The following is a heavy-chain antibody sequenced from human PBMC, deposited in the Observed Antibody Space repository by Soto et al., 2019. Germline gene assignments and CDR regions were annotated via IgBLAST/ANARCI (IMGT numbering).Heavy chain of an antibody. Sequence: SETLSLTCAVYGGSFRGYYWSWIRQPPGKGLEWIGEINHSGSTNYNPSLKSRVTISVDTSKNQFSLKLSSVTAADTAVYYCARGRYYYGSGSYYGHYYYYYGMDVWGQGTTVTVSS. CDR1: GGSFRGYY. CDR3: ARGRYYYGSGSYYGHYYYYYGMDV. CDR2: INHSGST. J-gene: IGHJ6*02. D-gene: IGHD3-10*01. V-gene: IGHV4-34*01.